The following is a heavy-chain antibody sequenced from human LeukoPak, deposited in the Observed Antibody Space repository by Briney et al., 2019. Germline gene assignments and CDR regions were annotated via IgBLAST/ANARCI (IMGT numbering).Heavy chain of an antibody. CDR1: GGSISSYY. CDR3: ARVRAAAAKKGVYFDY. D-gene: IGHD6-13*01. J-gene: IGHJ4*02. V-gene: IGHV4-59*08. Sequence: PSETLSLTCTVSGGSISSYYWSWIRQPPGKGLEWIGYIYYSGSTNYNPSLKSRVTISVDTSKNQFSLKLSSVTAADTAVYYCARVRAAAAKKGVYFDYWGQGTRVTVSS. CDR2: IYYSGST.